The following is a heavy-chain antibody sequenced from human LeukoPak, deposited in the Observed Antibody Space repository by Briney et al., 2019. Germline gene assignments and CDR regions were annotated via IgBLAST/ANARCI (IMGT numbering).Heavy chain of an antibody. J-gene: IGHJ4*02. Sequence: PSQTLSLTCTVSGGSTSSGDYYWSWIRQPPGKGLEWIGYIYYSESTYYNPSLKSRVTISVDTSKNQFSLKLSSVTAADTAVYYCARVPQRYYDSSGQYYFDYWGQGTLVTVSS. CDR2: IYYSEST. D-gene: IGHD3-22*01. CDR3: ARVPQRYYDSSGQYYFDY. CDR1: GGSTSSGDYY. V-gene: IGHV4-30-4*01.